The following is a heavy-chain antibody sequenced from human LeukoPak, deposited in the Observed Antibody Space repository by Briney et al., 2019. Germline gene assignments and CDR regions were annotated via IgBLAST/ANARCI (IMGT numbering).Heavy chain of an antibody. V-gene: IGHV1-46*01. J-gene: IGHJ3*02. CDR1: GYTFTSYY. Sequence: ASVKVSYKASGYTFTSYYMHWVRQAPGQGLGWMGIINPSGGSTSYAQKFQGRVTMTRDMSTSTVYMELSSLRSEDTAVYYCARIRDGYNDAYDIWGQGTMVTVSS. D-gene: IGHD5-24*01. CDR2: INPSGGST. CDR3: ARIRDGYNDAYDI.